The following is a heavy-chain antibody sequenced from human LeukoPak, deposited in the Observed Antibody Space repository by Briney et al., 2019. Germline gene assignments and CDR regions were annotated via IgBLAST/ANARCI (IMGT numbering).Heavy chain of an antibody. V-gene: IGHV3-30*18. Sequence: HTGRSLRLSCAASGFTFSSYGMHWVRQAPGKGLEWVAVISYDGSNKYYADSVKGRFTISRDNSKNTLYLQMNSLRAEDTAVYYCAKVDSANTYDYWGQGTLVTVSS. CDR2: ISYDGSNK. D-gene: IGHD3/OR15-3a*01. CDR3: AKVDSANTYDY. CDR1: GFTFSSYG. J-gene: IGHJ4*02.